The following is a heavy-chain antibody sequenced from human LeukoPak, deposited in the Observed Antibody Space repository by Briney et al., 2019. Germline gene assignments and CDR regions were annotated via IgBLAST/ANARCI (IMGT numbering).Heavy chain of an antibody. V-gene: IGHV1-2*02. CDR3: ARDLGTVRANHRFDY. CDR1: GYTFTGYY. J-gene: IGHJ4*02. CDR2: INPNIGGT. Sequence: ASVKVSCKASGYTFTGYYMHWVRQAPGQGLEWMGWINPNIGGTNYAQKFQGRVTMTRDTSISTAYMELSRLRSDDTAVYYCARDLGTVRANHRFDYWGQGTLVTVSS. D-gene: IGHD1-26*01.